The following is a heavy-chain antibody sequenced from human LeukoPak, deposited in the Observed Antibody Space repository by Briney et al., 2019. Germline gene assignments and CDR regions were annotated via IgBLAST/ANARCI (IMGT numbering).Heavy chain of an antibody. D-gene: IGHD5-18*01. Sequence: LSLTCAVYGGSFSGYYWSWFRQAPGKGLEWVGFIRSKAYGGTTEYAASVKGRFTISRDDSKSIAYLQMNSLKTEDTAVYFCTRVRGYNYGYPDYWGQGTLVTVSS. CDR3: TRVRGYNYGYPDY. CDR2: IRSKAYGGTT. J-gene: IGHJ4*02. V-gene: IGHV3-49*03. CDR1: GGSFSGYY.